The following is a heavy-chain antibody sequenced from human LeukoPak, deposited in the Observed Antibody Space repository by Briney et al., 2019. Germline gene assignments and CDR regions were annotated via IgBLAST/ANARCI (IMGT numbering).Heavy chain of an antibody. CDR3: ARVSAAMDWFDP. D-gene: IGHD5-18*01. CDR1: GFTFNDYA. V-gene: IGHV3-9*01. Sequence: GGSLRLSCAVSGFTFNDYAMHWVRQVPGKGLEWVAGITSKGGTLAYADSVKGRFTISRDNAKNSLYLQMNSLRAEDTAVYYCARVSAAMDWFDPWGQGTLVTVSS. CDR2: ITSKGGTL. J-gene: IGHJ5*02.